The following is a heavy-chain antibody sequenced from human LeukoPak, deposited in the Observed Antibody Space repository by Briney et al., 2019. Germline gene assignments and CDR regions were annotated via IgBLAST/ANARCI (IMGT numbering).Heavy chain of an antibody. CDR2: IANNGDI. J-gene: IGHJ4*02. Sequence: SETLSLTCTVSGFSISSSYWSWIRQSPGKGLECIGYIANNGDINYNPSLKSRVTISMDTSSNQLSLRLSSVIAADTAVYFCAKTARVFEYWGQGILVTVSS. CDR1: GFSISSSY. V-gene: IGHV4-59*08. CDR3: AKTARVFEY.